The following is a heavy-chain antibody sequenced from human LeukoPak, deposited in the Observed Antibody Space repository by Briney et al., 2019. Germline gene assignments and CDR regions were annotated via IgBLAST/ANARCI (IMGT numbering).Heavy chain of an antibody. CDR3: ARGDDSYSSSWYSNYYYYGMDV. Sequence: PGGSLRLSCAASGFTFSSYAMHWVRQAPGKGLEWVAVMSYDGSNKYYADSVKGRFTISRDNSKNTPYLQMNSLRAEDTAVYYCARGDDSYSSSWYSNYYYYGMDVWGQGTTVTVSS. CDR1: GFTFSSYA. V-gene: IGHV3-30-3*01. D-gene: IGHD6-13*01. CDR2: MSYDGSNK. J-gene: IGHJ6*02.